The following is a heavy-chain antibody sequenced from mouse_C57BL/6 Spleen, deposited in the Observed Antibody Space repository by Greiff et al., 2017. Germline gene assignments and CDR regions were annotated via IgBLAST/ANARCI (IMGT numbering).Heavy chain of an antibody. CDR2: IDPETGGT. CDR1: GYTFTDYE. CDR3: TRDYRSNYAFPFDY. Sequence: VKLMESGAELVRPGASVTLSCKASGYTFTDYEMHWVKQTPVHGLEWIGAIDPETGGTAYNQKFKGKAILTADKSSSTAYMELRSLTSEDSAVYYCTRDYRSNYAFPFDYWGQGTTLTVSS. J-gene: IGHJ2*01. D-gene: IGHD2-5*01. V-gene: IGHV1-15*01.